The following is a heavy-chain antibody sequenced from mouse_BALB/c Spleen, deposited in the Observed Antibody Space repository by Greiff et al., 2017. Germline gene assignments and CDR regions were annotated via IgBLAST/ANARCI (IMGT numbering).Heavy chain of an antibody. CDR1: GFNIKDTY. Sequence: EVHLVESGAELVRSGASVKLSCTASGFNIKDTYMHWVKQRPEQGLEWIGRIDPANGNTKYDPKFQGKATITADTSSNTAYLQLSSLTSEDTAVYYCAPANPFMDYWGQGTSVTVSS. V-gene: IGHV14-3*02. J-gene: IGHJ4*01. D-gene: IGHD4-1*01. CDR2: IDPANGNT. CDR3: APANPFMDY.